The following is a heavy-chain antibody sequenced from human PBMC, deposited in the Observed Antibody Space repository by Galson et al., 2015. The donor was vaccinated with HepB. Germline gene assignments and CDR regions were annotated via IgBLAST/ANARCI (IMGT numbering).Heavy chain of an antibody. Sequence: SVKVSCKASGYTFSSYAISWVRQAPGQGLEWMGGIIPIFGTANYAQKFQGRVTITADESTSTAYMELSSLRSEDTAVYYCARALRTSYYDSSGFDYWGQGTLVTVSS. V-gene: IGHV1-69*13. CDR3: ARALRTSYYDSSGFDY. D-gene: IGHD3-22*01. CDR2: IIPIFGTA. J-gene: IGHJ4*02. CDR1: GYTFSSYA.